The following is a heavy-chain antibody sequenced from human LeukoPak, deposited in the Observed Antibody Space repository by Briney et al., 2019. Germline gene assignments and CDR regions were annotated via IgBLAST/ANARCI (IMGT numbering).Heavy chain of an antibody. CDR1: GFTFSDYY. D-gene: IGHD6-13*01. CDR2: ISSSGSTI. Sequence: GGSLRLSCAASGFTFSDYYMSWIRQAPGKGLEWVSYISSSGSTIYYADSVKGRFTISRDNAKNSLYLQMNSLRAEDTAVYYCARVSSSSWYSYYYYYYVDVWGKGTTVTVSS. V-gene: IGHV3-11*01. J-gene: IGHJ6*03. CDR3: ARVSSSSWYSYYYYYYVDV.